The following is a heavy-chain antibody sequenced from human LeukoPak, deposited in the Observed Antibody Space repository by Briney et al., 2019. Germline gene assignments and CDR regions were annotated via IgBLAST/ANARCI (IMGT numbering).Heavy chain of an antibody. CDR3: ARDRSYGMDV. J-gene: IGHJ6*02. Sequence: GGSLRLSCAASGXTFSIYWMHWVRQAPGKGLVSVSRINSDGSATSYADSVKGRFTISRDNAKNTLYLQMNSLRAEDTAVYYCARDRSYGMDVWGQGTTVTVSS. CDR1: GXTFSIYW. CDR2: INSDGSAT. V-gene: IGHV3-74*01.